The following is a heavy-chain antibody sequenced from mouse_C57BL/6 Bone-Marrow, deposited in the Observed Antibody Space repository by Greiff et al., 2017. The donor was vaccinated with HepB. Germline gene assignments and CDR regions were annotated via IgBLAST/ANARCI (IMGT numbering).Heavy chain of an antibody. CDR3: TTTVVATPAWFAY. Sequence: EVQVVESGGGLVQPGGSMKLSCVASGFTFSNYWMNWVRQSPEKGLEWVAQIRLKSDNYATHYAESVKGRFTISRDDSKSSVYLQMNNLRAEDTGIYYCTTTVVATPAWFAYWGQGTLVTVSA. CDR1: GFTFSNYW. V-gene: IGHV6-3*01. D-gene: IGHD1-1*01. J-gene: IGHJ3*01. CDR2: IRLKSDNYAT.